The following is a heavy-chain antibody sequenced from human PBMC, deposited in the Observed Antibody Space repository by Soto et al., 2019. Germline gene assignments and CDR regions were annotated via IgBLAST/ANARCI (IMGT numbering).Heavy chain of an antibody. CDR3: TTERCTGTNCYVKNAFDS. V-gene: IGHV3-15*01. J-gene: IGHJ3*02. CDR2: IKTKTDGGTT. Sequence: GGSLRLSCAASGFTFNDAWMTWVRQAPGKVLGWVGRIKTKTDGGTTDYAAPVKGRFTISRDDSKNTVYLQMNSLKIEDTGVYYCTTERCTGTNCYVKNAFDSWGQGTMVTVSS. D-gene: IGHD2-2*01. CDR1: GFTFNDAW.